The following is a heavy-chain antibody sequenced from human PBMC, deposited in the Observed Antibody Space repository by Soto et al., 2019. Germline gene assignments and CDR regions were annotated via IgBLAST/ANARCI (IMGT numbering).Heavy chain of an antibody. CDR3: ARSIAAAVDLDY. CDR2: ISAYNGNT. V-gene: IGHV1-18*01. D-gene: IGHD6-13*01. CDR1: GYTFSSYG. Sequence: QVQLVQSGAEVKKPGASVKVSCKASGYTFSSYGISWVRQAPGQGLEWMGWISAYNGNTNYAQKLQRIVTMTTDTSTSTAYMEVRSLRSDDTAVYYCARSIAAAVDLDYWGQGTLVTVSS. J-gene: IGHJ4*02.